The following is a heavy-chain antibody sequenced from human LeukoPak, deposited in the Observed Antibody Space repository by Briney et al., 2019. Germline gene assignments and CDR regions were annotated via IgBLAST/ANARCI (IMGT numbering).Heavy chain of an antibody. J-gene: IGHJ4*02. CDR1: GFTFSNYA. CDR3: ARISPNSRRDY. CDR2: IDSSGGVV. V-gene: IGHV3-48*04. D-gene: IGHD6-13*01. Sequence: GGSLRLSCAASGFTFSNYAMSWVRQAPGKGLEWVSYIDSSGGVVYYADSVTGRFFVSRDNAKNSLYLQMSGLRAEDTAMYFCARISPNSRRDYWGQGALVTVSS.